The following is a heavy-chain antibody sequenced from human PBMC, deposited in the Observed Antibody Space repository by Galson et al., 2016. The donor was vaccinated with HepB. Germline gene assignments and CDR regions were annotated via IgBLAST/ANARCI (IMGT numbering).Heavy chain of an antibody. CDR1: GFTFSSYG. CDR3: ARGAREFEY. J-gene: IGHJ4*02. Sequence: SLRLSCAVSGFTFSSYGMHWVRQAPGKGLEWVAVIWYDGSSKYYADSVKGRFTISRDNAKNTVFLQLNSLRTEDTAVYYCARGAREFEYWGQGTLVTVSS. V-gene: IGHV3-33*01. CDR2: IWYDGSSK. D-gene: IGHD3-10*01.